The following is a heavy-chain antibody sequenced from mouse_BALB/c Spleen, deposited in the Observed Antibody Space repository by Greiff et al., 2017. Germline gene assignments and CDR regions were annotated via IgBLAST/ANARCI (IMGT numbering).Heavy chain of an antibody. CDR2: IDPSDSYT. CDR1: GYTFTSYW. CDR3: ARGEVTTVFDY. J-gene: IGHJ2*01. D-gene: IGHD2-2*01. V-gene: IGHV1-69*02. Sequence: VQLQQPGAELVKPGASVKLSCKASGYTFTSYWMHWVKQRPGQGLEWIGEIDPSDSYTNYNQKFKGKATLTVDKSSSTAYMQLSSLTSEDSAVYYCARGEVTTVFDYWGQGTTLTVSS.